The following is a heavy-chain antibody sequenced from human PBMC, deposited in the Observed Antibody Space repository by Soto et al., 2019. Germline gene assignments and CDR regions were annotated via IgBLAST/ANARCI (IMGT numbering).Heavy chain of an antibody. Sequence: QVQLVQSGAEVKKPGSSVKVSCKASGGTFSSYAISWVRQAPGQGLEWMGGIIPIFGTANYAQKFQGRVTITADESTSTAYMELSSLRSEDTAVYYCARLTDSSGYYYNEPHVFDYWGQGTLVTVSS. J-gene: IGHJ4*02. CDR2: IIPIFGTA. D-gene: IGHD3-22*01. CDR3: ARLTDSSGYYYNEPHVFDY. V-gene: IGHV1-69*01. CDR1: GGTFSSYA.